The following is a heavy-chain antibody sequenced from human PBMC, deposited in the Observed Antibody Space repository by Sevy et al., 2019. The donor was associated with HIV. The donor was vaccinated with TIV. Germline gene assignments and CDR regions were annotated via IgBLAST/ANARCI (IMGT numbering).Heavy chain of an antibody. CDR1: GFTFGDYA. CDR3: TRVRSSSFFDY. CDR2: IRSKAYGGTT. Sequence: GGSLRLSCTASGFTFGDYAMSWVRQAPGKGLEWVGFIRSKAYGGTTKYAASVKGRFIIPRDDSKSIAYLQMNSLKTEDTAVYYCTRVRSSSFFDYWGQGTLVTDSS. J-gene: IGHJ4*02. V-gene: IGHV3-49*04. D-gene: IGHD6-13*01.